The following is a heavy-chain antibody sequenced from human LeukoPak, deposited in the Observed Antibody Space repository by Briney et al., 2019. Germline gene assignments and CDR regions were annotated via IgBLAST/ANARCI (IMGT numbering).Heavy chain of an antibody. J-gene: IGHJ3*02. CDR3: TRVGGYSGLTLGAFDI. V-gene: IGHV3-30*02. D-gene: IGHD5-12*01. CDR2: IRNDGSNK. Sequence: PGGSLRLSCAASGFTFSVYGMHWVRQAPGKGLEWVAFIRNDGSNKYYADSVKGRFTISRDDSKSIAYLQMNSLKTEDTAVYYCTRVGGYSGLTLGAFDIWGQGTMVTVSS. CDR1: GFTFSVYG.